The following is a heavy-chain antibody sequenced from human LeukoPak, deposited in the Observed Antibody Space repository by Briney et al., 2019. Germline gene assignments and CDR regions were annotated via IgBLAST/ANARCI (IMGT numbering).Heavy chain of an antibody. Sequence: SSETLSLTCTVSGGSISSSSYYWGWIRQPPGKGLEWIGSIYYSGSTYYNPSLKSRVTISVDTSKNQFSLRLNSVTAADTAVYYCARHTSMVRGVMKYYFDYWGQGTLATVSS. CDR1: GGSISSSSYY. CDR3: ARHTSMVRGVMKYYFDY. CDR2: IYYSGST. J-gene: IGHJ4*02. V-gene: IGHV4-39*01. D-gene: IGHD3-10*01.